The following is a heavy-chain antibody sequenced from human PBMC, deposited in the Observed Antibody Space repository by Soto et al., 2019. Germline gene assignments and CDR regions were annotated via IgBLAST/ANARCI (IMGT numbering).Heavy chain of an antibody. CDR3: AKAPDAWYYYGMDV. J-gene: IGHJ6*02. V-gene: IGHV3-30*18. CDR2: ISYDGSNK. Sequence: QVQLVESGGGVVQPGRSLRLSCAASGFTFSSYGMHWVRQAPGKGLEWVAVISYDGSNKYYADSVKGRFTISRDNSKNTLYLQMNSLRAEDTAVYYCAKAPDAWYYYGMDVWGQGTTVTVSS. CDR1: GFTFSSYG.